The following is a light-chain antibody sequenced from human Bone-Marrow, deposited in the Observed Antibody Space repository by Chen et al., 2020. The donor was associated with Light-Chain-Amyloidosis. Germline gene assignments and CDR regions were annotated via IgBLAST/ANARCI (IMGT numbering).Light chain of an antibody. J-gene: IGLJ3*02. CDR1: SGSIATNH. CDR3: QSYQGSSQGV. CDR2: EDD. Sequence: NFMLTQPHSVSESPGKTVIISCTRSSGSIATNHVQWYQQRPGSSPTTVIYEDDQSPSGVPDRFSGSIDRSSNSASLTISGLKTEDEADYYCQSYQGSSQGVFGGGTKLTVL. V-gene: IGLV6-57*01.